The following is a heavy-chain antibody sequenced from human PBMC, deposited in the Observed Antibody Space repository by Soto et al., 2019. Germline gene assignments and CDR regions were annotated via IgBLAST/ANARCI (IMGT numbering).Heavy chain of an antibody. CDR1: GFTFDYYA. Sequence: GGSLRLSCAASGFTFDYYAMHWVLQVPGKGLEWVSGINWNSGSIGYADSVKGRFAISRDNAKNSLHLQMNSLRAEDTAFYYCVKDESINWYSGHFRHWGQGTLVTVSS. J-gene: IGHJ1*01. CDR3: VKDESINWYSGHFRH. D-gene: IGHD6-13*01. V-gene: IGHV3-9*01. CDR2: INWNSGSI.